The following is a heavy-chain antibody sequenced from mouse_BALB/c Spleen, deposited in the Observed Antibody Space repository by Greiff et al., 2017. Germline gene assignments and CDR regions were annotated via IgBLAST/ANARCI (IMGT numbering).Heavy chain of an antibody. J-gene: IGHJ2*01. Sequence: QVHVKQSGPGLVAPSQSLSITCTVSGFSLTDYGVSWIRQPPGKGLEWLGVIWGGGSTYYNSALKSRLSISKDNSKSQVFLKMNSLQTDDTAMYYCAKHGGSSYNYFDYWGQGTTLTVSS. D-gene: IGHD1-1*01. CDR3: AKHGGSSYNYFDY. CDR1: GFSLTDYG. CDR2: IWGGGST. V-gene: IGHV2-6-5*01.